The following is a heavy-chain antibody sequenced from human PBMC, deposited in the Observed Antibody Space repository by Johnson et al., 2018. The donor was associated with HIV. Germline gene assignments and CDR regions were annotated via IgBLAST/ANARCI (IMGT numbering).Heavy chain of an antibody. V-gene: IGHV3-7*05. D-gene: IGHD2-15*01. Sequence: EVQLVESGGGLVQPGRSLRLSCAASGFTFSSYWMSWVRQAPGKGLEWVANIKQDGSEKYYVDSVKGRFTISRDNAKNSLYLQINSLRAEDTAVYYCARDPDVTPGAFDIWGQGTMVTVSS. CDR3: ARDPDVTPGAFDI. J-gene: IGHJ3*02. CDR2: IKQDGSEK. CDR1: GFTFSSYW.